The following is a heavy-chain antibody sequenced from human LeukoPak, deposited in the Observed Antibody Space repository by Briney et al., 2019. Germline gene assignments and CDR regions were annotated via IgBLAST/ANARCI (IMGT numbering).Heavy chain of an antibody. V-gene: IGHV3-23*01. CDR2: ISGSGGST. J-gene: IGHJ6*03. Sequence: GGSLRLSCAASGFTFSSYGMHWVRQAPGKGLEWVSGISGSGGSTYYAGSVKGRFTISRDNSKSTLYVQMNSLRAEDTAVYYCAKTELVMNYYYYMDVWGKGTTVTVSS. CDR3: AKTELVMNYYYYMDV. CDR1: GFTFSSYG. D-gene: IGHD3-10*01.